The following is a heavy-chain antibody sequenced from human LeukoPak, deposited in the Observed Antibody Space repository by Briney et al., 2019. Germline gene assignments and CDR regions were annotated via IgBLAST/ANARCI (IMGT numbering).Heavy chain of an antibody. J-gene: IGHJ4*02. Sequence: GGSLRLSCAASGFTFSCYAMSWVRQATGKGLEWVSSLSGSGGTTKNADSVKGRFTISRDNSKNTLFVQMSSLRAEDTAVYYCAKGGGQGHFAYWGQGTLVTVSS. V-gene: IGHV3-23*01. CDR2: LSGSGGTT. CDR3: AKGGGQGHFAY. CDR1: GFTFSCYA.